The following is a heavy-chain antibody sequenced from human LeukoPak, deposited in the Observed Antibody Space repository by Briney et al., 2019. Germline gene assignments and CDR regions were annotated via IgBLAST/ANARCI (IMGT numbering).Heavy chain of an antibody. CDR2: IKQDGSEK. V-gene: IGHV3-7*01. D-gene: IGHD3-10*02. CDR1: GFTFSSYW. CDR3: ATIVRGSYLYYFDY. Sequence: PGGSLRLSCAASGFTFSSYWVSWVRQAPGKGLEWVANIKQDGSEKYYVDSVKGRFTISRDNAKNSLYLQMNSLRAEDTAVYYCATIVRGSYLYYFDYWGQGTLVTVSS. J-gene: IGHJ4*02.